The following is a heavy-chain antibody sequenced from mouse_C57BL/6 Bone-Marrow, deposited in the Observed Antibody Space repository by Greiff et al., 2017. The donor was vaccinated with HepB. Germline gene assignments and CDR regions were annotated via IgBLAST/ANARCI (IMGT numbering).Heavy chain of an antibody. CDR3: VSGYYGNWDYAMDY. J-gene: IGHJ4*01. CDR2: IRSKSSNYAT. D-gene: IGHD2-1*01. CDR1: GFTFNTYA. Sequence: EVNVVESGGGLVQPKGSLKLSCAASGFTFNTYAMHWVRQAPGKGLEWVARIRSKSSNYATYYADSVKDRFTISRDDSQSMLYLQMNNLKTEDTAMYYCVSGYYGNWDYAMDYWGQGTSVTVSS. V-gene: IGHV10-3*01.